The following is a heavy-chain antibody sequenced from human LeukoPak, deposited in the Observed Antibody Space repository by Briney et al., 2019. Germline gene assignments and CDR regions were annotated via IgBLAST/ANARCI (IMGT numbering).Heavy chain of an antibody. CDR2: ISSSSSYI. CDR3: ARDFHYDYVWGSYRYRAFDI. D-gene: IGHD3-16*02. V-gene: IGHV3-21*01. J-gene: IGHJ3*02. CDR1: GFTFSSYS. Sequence: GGSLRLSCAASGFTFSSYSMNWVRQAPGKGLEWVSSISSSSSYIYYADSVKGRFTISRDNAKNSLYLQMNSLRAEDTAVYYCARDFHYDYVWGSYRYRAFDIWGQGTMVTVSS.